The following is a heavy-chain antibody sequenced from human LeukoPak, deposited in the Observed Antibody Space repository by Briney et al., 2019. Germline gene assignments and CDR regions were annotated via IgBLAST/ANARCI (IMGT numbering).Heavy chain of an antibody. D-gene: IGHD4-11*01. J-gene: IGHJ3*02. V-gene: IGHV4-34*01. CDR3: ARMTTSAFDI. CDR2: INHSGST. CDR1: GGSIRNYY. Sequence: PSETLSLTCSVSGGSIRNYYWSWIRQPPGKGLEWIGEINHSGSTNYNPSLKSRVTISVDTSKNQFSLKLSSVTAADTAVYYCARMTTSAFDIWGQGTMVTVSS.